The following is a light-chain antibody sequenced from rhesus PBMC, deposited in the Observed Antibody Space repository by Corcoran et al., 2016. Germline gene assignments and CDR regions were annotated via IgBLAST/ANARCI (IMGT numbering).Light chain of an antibody. CDR1: QGINSW. V-gene: IGKV1-18*01. CDR2: AAA. Sequence: DIQMTQSPSSLSASVGDKVTITCRASQGINSWLAWYQQKPGKAPKVLIYAAASLQSGVPSRFSGSGSGTDYTLTISSLQPEDFATYYCQQGYNTPPWTVGQGTKVEIK. CDR3: QQGYNTPPWT. J-gene: IGKJ1*01.